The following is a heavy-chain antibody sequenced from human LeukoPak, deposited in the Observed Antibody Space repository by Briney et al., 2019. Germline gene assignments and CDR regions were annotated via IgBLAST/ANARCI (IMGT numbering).Heavy chain of an antibody. V-gene: IGHV3-23*01. CDR2: VSGNGGNT. J-gene: IGHJ4*02. CDR1: GFTFSSYA. D-gene: IGHD6-19*01. CDR3: AKVTKTMAGFVFDF. Sequence: PGGSLRLSCAASGFTFSSYAMSWVRQAPGKGLEWVSAVSGNGGNTYYADSVKGRFTISRDNSKNTLYVQMNSLRVEDAAVYYCAKVTKTMAGFVFDFWGQGTLLTVSS.